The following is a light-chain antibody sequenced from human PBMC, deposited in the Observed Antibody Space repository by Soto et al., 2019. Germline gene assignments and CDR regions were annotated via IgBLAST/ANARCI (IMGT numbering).Light chain of an antibody. CDR3: SSYISSTTGV. J-gene: IGLJ2*01. CDR1: SSDVGGYNY. V-gene: IGLV2-14*03. CDR2: DVS. Sequence: QAVVTQPASVSGSPGQSITISCTGTSSDVGGYNYVSWYQHHPGKAPKLMIYDVSNRPSGVSNRFSGSKSGNTASLTISGLQAEDEADYYCSSYISSTTGVFGGGTKLTVL.